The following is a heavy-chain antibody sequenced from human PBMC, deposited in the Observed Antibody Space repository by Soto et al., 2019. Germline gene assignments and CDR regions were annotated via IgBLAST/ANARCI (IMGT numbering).Heavy chain of an antibody. CDR1: GYTFSTYY. Sequence: ASVKVSCKASGYTFSTYYMHWVRQVPGQGLEWMGWISGYNGNTNYAPKIQGRVTVTRDTSTATAYMELRSLRSDDTAIYYCARGSESFDLWGQGTLVTVSS. V-gene: IGHV1-18*04. D-gene: IGHD1-26*01. J-gene: IGHJ4*02. CDR2: ISGYNGNT. CDR3: ARGSESFDL.